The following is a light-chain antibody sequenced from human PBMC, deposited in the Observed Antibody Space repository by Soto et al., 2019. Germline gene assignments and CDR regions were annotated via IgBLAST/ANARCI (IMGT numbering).Light chain of an antibody. J-gene: IGLJ2*01. Sequence: QSVLTQPPSVSAAPGQKVTISCSGSSSNIGNNYVSWYQQLPGTAPKFLMYDNNKGPSGIPDRFSGSKSGTSATLGITGLQTGDEADYYCGTWDSSLSAVVFGGGTKLTVL. CDR3: GTWDSSLSAVV. V-gene: IGLV1-51*01. CDR1: SSNIGNNY. CDR2: DNN.